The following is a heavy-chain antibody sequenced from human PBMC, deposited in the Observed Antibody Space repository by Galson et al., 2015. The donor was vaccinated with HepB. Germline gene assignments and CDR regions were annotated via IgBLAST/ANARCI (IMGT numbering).Heavy chain of an antibody. V-gene: IGHV3-48*01. CDR2: IDNTGSEI. Sequence: SLRLSCAASGIPFSKSSMNWVCQAPGKGLEWLSYIDNTGSEIYYADSVKGRFTISRDNAKNSLYLEMNSLEAEDTAVYYCARRGYQLGFDFWGQGTLVTVSS. CDR3: ARRGYQLGFDF. CDR1: GIPFSKSS. D-gene: IGHD5-12*01. J-gene: IGHJ4*02.